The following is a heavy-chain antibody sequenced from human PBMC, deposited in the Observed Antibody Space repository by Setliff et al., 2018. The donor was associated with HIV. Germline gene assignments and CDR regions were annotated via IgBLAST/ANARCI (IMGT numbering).Heavy chain of an antibody. V-gene: IGHV4-39*07. CDR3: VRNSFDYVEEE. D-gene: IGHD3-9*01. J-gene: IGHJ4*02. CDR1: GGSISSSSYY. Sequence: SETLSLTCTVSGGSISSSSYYWGWIRQPPGKGLEWIGSIYYSGSTYYNPSVRSRVIMSLDTSENHFSLKLSSVTAADTAVYYCVRNSFDYVEEEWGQGTQVTVSS. CDR2: IYYSGST.